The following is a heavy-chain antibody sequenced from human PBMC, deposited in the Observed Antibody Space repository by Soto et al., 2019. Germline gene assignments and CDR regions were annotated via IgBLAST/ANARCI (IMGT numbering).Heavy chain of an antibody. D-gene: IGHD3-10*01. CDR1: GFTFRSSW. CDR3: ARDPSFGAFDI. CDR2: IKPDGSET. Sequence: HPGGSLRLSCEASGFTFRSSWMSWVRQAPGKGLEWVSYIKPDGSETYHVDSVRGRFTISRDNAKNSLYLQMNSLRAEDTALYYCARDPSFGAFDIWGQGTMVTVSS. J-gene: IGHJ3*02. V-gene: IGHV3-7*01.